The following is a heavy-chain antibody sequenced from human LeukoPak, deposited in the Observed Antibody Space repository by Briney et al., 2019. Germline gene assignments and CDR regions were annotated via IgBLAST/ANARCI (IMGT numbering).Heavy chain of an antibody. Sequence: ASVKVSCKASGYTFTSYDNNWVRQATGQGLEWMGWMNPNSGNTGYAQKFQGRVTMTRNTSISTAYMELSSLRSEDTAVYYCARGPDRTAYYDILTGPRYYYYYGMDVWGQGTTVTVSS. CDR2: MNPNSGNT. J-gene: IGHJ6*02. CDR3: ARGPDRTAYYDILTGPRYYYYYGMDV. D-gene: IGHD3-9*01. CDR1: GYTFTSYD. V-gene: IGHV1-8*01.